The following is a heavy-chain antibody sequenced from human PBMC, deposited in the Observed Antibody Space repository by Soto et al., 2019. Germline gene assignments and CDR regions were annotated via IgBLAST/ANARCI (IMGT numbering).Heavy chain of an antibody. CDR3: ARTVDFWDRYSLLDY. D-gene: IGHD3-3*01. Sequence: PGESLTLSCGGSGFRFSDYAMGWVRQPPGKGLEWVSFISDGGRSTYYSDSVKGRFTVSRDNYKNTVYLQLHELRVEGTAVYFCARTVDFWDRYSLLDYWGQGTLVTVSS. V-gene: IGHV3-23*01. J-gene: IGHJ4*02. CDR1: GFRFSDYA. CDR2: ISDGGRST.